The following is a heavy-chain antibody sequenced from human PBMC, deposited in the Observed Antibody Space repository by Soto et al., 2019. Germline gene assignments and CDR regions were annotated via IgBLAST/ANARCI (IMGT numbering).Heavy chain of an antibody. D-gene: IGHD3-22*01. Sequence: QEQLVQSGAEVKKPGSSVKVSCKASGGLFSSYPISWVRHVPGQGLEWMGGIIPVFQTAYDTQRFQGRVTITADESTNTAYMELSSLRSEDTAIYYCARGGSGYTWFNEFWGQGTLVTVSS. J-gene: IGHJ4*02. CDR2: IIPVFQTA. CDR3: ARGGSGYTWFNEF. CDR1: GGLFSSYP. V-gene: IGHV1-69*01.